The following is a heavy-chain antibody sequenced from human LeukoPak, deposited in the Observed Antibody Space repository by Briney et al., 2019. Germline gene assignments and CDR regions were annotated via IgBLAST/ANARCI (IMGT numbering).Heavy chain of an antibody. V-gene: IGHV4-4*02. CDR1: GVSINNSNW. CDR3: ARALRSSGFYS. Sequence: PSGTLSLTCTISGVSINNSNWWSWVRQSPGKGLEWIGEVFHTGSTNYNPSLKSRVTLSVDKSKNRFSLRLTSMTAADSGIYFCARALRSSGFYSWGQGALVTVSS. J-gene: IGHJ5*01. D-gene: IGHD3-10*01. CDR2: VFHTGST.